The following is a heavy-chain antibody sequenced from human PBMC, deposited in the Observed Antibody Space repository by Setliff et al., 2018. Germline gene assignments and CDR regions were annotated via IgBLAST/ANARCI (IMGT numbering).Heavy chain of an antibody. Sequence: GESLKISCRGSGYRFSSHWIGWVRQMPGKGLEWMGIIYPGDSDTRYSPSFQGQVTISADKSISTAYLQWSSLKASDTAMYYCASSSGSSSNDAFDIWGQGTTVTVSS. CDR3: ASSSGSSSNDAFDI. V-gene: IGHV5-51*01. CDR2: IYPGDSDT. CDR1: GYRFSSHW. J-gene: IGHJ3*02. D-gene: IGHD1-26*01.